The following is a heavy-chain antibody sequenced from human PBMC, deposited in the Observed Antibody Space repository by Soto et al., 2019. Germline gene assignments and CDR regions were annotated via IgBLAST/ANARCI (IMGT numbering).Heavy chain of an antibody. CDR3: ANVYGGGPFDY. D-gene: IGHD4-17*01. Sequence: QVQLVESGGGVVQPGRSLRLSCAASGFTFSSYGMHWVRQAPGKGLEWVAVISYDGSNKYYADSVKGRFTISRDNSKNTLYLQMNSLRAEDTAVYYWANVYGGGPFDYWGQGTLVTVSS. CDR2: ISYDGSNK. CDR1: GFTFSSYG. V-gene: IGHV3-30*18. J-gene: IGHJ4*02.